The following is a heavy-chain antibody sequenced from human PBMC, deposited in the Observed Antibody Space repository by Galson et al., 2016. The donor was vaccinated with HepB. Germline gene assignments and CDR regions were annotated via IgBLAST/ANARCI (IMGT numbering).Heavy chain of an antibody. J-gene: IGHJ4*02. CDR3: AGDRDRSLDY. V-gene: IGHV1-18*04. Sequence: SVKVSCKASGYTFTTNGISWVRQAPGQGLEWMGWISAHNGDTNSPQKLQGRVTLTTDTSTRTAYMELRGLTSDDTAVYYCAGDRDRSLDYWGQGTLVTVSS. CDR1: GYTFTTNG. CDR2: ISAHNGDT. D-gene: IGHD3-10*01.